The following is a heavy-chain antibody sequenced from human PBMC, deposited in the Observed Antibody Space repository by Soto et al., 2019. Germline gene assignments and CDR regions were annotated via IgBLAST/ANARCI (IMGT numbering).Heavy chain of an antibody. J-gene: IGHJ3*02. CDR1: GFTFSSYA. Sequence: LKISCAASGFTFSSYAMSWVRQAPGKGLEWVSAISGSGGSTYYADSVKGRFTISRDNSKNTLYLQMNSLRAEDTAVYYCAKVPQVVAAPADAFDIWGQGTMVTVSS. D-gene: IGHD2-15*01. CDR3: AKVPQVVAAPADAFDI. CDR2: ISGSGGST. V-gene: IGHV3-23*01.